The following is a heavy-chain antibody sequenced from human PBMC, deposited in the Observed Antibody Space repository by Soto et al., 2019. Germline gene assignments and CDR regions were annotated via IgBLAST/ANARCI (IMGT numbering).Heavy chain of an antibody. CDR2: IYPGDSDT. CDR1: GDSFTRYW. Sequence: ESLKMSSRRSGDSFTRYWIVWVRQMPGKGLEWMGIIYPGDSDTRYSPSFQGQVTISADKSISTAYLQWSSLKASDTAMYYCARRLGVAPVAFDIWGQVTMVTVS. V-gene: IGHV5-51*01. CDR3: ARRLGVAPVAFDI. D-gene: IGHD3-3*01. J-gene: IGHJ3*02.